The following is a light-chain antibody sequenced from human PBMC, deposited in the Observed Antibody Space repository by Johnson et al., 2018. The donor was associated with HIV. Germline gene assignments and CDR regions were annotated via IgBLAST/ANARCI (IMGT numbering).Light chain of an antibody. V-gene: IGLV1-51*01. CDR2: DNN. Sequence: QSVLTQPPSVSAAPGQKVTISCSGSSSNIGNNYVSWYQQLPGTAPKLLIYDNNKRPSGIPDRFSGSKSGTSATLGITGLQTGDEADYYCGTWDSSLSARYVVGTGIKVTVL. CDR3: GTWDSSLSARYV. J-gene: IGLJ1*01. CDR1: SSNIGNNY.